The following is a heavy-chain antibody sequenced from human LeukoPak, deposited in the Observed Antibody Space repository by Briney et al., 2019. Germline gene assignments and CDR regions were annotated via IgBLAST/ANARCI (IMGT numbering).Heavy chain of an antibody. J-gene: IGHJ6*04. V-gene: IGHV4-34*01. Sequence: SETLSLTCAVYGGSFSGYYWSWIRQPPGKGLEWIGEIYHSGSTNYNPSLESRVTISVDTSKNQFSLKLSSVTAADTAVYYCARVGDIVVVPAAMPEDYYYGMDVWGKGTTVTVSS. CDR2: IYHSGST. D-gene: IGHD2-2*01. CDR3: ARVGDIVVVPAAMPEDYYYGMDV. CDR1: GGSFSGYY.